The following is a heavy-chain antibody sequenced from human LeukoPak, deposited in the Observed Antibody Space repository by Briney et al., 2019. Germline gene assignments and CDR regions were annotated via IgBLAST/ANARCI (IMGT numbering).Heavy chain of an antibody. CDR2: MNPNSGTT. V-gene: IGHV1-8*01. CDR3: ARGRTVPYYYYYYYMDV. J-gene: IGHJ6*03. D-gene: IGHD4-17*01. Sequence: ASLKVSCKASGYTFTSYDINWVRQATGQGLEWMGWMNPNSGTTGYAQKFQGRVTMTRNTSISTAYMELSSLRSEDTAVYYCARGRTVPYYYYYYYMDVWGKGTTVTVSS. CDR1: GYTFTSYD.